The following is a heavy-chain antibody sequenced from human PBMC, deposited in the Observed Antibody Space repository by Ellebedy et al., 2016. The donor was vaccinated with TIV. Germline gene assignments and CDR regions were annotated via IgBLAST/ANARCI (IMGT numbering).Heavy chain of an antibody. CDR2: IIPMFGTA. V-gene: IGHV1-69*13. Sequence: AASVKVSCKASGGTFSSHSINWVRQAPGQGLEWMGGIIPMFGTANYAQKFRGRVTITADESTSPAYMELSSPRSEDTAVYYCARDRVVSNWFDPWGQGTLVTVSS. J-gene: IGHJ5*02. D-gene: IGHD2-15*01. CDR3: ARDRVVSNWFDP. CDR1: GGTFSSHS.